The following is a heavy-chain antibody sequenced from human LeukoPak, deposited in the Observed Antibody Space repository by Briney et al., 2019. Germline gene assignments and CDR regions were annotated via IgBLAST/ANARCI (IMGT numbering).Heavy chain of an antibody. CDR2: ISSSSSYI. CDR1: GFTFSSYS. Sequence: GGSLRLSCAASGFTFSSYSMSWVRQAPGKGLEWVSSISSSSSYIYYADSVKGRFTISRDNAKNSLYLQMNSPRAEDTAVYYCARDDYSRRLQHWGQGTLVTVSS. D-gene: IGHD2-21*01. CDR3: ARDDYSRRLQH. J-gene: IGHJ1*01. V-gene: IGHV3-21*01.